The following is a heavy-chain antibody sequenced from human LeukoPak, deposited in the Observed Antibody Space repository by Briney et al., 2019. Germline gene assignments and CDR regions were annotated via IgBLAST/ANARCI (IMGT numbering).Heavy chain of an antibody. V-gene: IGHV4-39*01. D-gene: IGHD1-14*01. CDR2: IYCTGVT. Sequence: SETLSLTCAVSGGSISSSSYHWGWIRQAPGKGLEWIGTIYCTGVTYYSPSLSSRVTISLDTSRNQFSLKLTSVTAADTAVYFCARHPTTPDYWGQGTLVTVSS. J-gene: IGHJ4*02. CDR1: GGSISSSSYH. CDR3: ARHPTTPDY.